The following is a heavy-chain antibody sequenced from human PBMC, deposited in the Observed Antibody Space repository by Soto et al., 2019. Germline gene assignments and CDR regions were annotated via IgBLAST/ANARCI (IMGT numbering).Heavy chain of an antibody. CDR3: ARDPGPYSGSSWWSLDY. V-gene: IGHV3-21*01. Sequence: EVQLVESGGGLVKPGGSLRLSCAASGFTFSSYSMNWVRQAPGKGLEWVSSISSSSSYIYYADSVKGRFTISRDNAKNSLYLQMNSLRAEDTAVYYCARDPGPYSGSSWWSLDYWGQGTLVTVSS. CDR1: GFTFSSYS. D-gene: IGHD1-26*01. CDR2: ISSSSSYI. J-gene: IGHJ4*02.